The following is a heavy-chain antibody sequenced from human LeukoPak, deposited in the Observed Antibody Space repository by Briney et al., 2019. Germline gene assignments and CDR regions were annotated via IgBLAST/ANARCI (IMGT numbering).Heavy chain of an antibody. Sequence: SETLSLTCTVSGGSISSSSYYWGWIRQPPGKGLEWIGEINHSGSTNYNPSLKSRVTISVDTSKNQFSLNLTSVTAADTAVYYCVRGDRSLTYYYASGSYYRWFDPWGQGTLVTVSS. CDR1: GGSISSSSYY. V-gene: IGHV4-39*07. J-gene: IGHJ5*02. CDR3: VRGDRSLTYYYASGSYYRWFDP. D-gene: IGHD3-10*01. CDR2: INHSGST.